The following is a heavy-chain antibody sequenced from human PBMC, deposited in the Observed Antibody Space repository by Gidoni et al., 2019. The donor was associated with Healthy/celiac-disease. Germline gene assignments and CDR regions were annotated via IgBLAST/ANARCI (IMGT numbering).Heavy chain of an antibody. V-gene: IGHV3-21*01. CDR1: GFTFSSYS. CDR3: ASGVYGDYSYGYPGGY. J-gene: IGHJ4*02. D-gene: IGHD4-17*01. Sequence: EVQLVESGGGLVKPGGSLRLSCAASGFTFSSYSMNWVRQAPGKGLEWVSSISSSSSYIYYADSVKGRFTISRDNAKNSLYLQMNSLRAEDTAVYYCASGVYGDYSYGYPGGYWGQGTLVTVSS. CDR2: ISSSSSYI.